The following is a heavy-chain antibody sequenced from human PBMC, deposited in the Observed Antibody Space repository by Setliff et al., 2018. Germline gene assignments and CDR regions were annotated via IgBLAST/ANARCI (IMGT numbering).Heavy chain of an antibody. CDR1: GFTFSTYT. Sequence: GGSMRLSCAASGFTFSTYTMNWVRQAPGKGLEWVSSIDTSSSYIYYADSVKGRFTISRDNAENSLYLQMNSLRAEDTAVYYCARSESCGATNCSPFDYWGQGTLVTVSS. CDR3: ARSESCGATNCSPFDY. V-gene: IGHV3-21*01. D-gene: IGHD2-2*01. J-gene: IGHJ4*02. CDR2: IDTSSSYI.